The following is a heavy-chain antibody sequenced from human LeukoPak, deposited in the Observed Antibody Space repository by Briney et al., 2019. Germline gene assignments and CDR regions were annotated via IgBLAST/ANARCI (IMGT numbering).Heavy chain of an antibody. CDR3: AREVRFLDTYYYYMDV. D-gene: IGHD3-3*01. CDR2: IYARGGT. Sequence: SETLSLTCTVSDGSISDYYWSWIRQSAEKGLEWIGRIYARGGTNYNPPLRSRVAISMDMSKNQFSLKMNSVTAADTAVYYCAREVRFLDTYYYYMDVWGKGTTVTVSS. CDR1: DGSISDYY. J-gene: IGHJ6*03. V-gene: IGHV4-4*07.